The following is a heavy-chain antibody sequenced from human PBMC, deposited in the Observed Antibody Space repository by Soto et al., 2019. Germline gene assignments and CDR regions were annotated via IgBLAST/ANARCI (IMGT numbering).Heavy chain of an antibody. CDR2: IDPSDSYT. Sequence: LGESLKVSCKGSGYSFTSYWISWVRQMPGKGLEWMGRIDPSDSYTNYSPSFQGHVTISADKSISTAYLQWSSLKASDTAMYYCARLRMATSPTWENYYYYGMDVWGQGTTVTVSS. D-gene: IGHD5-12*01. CDR1: GYSFTSYW. CDR3: ARLRMATSPTWENYYYYGMDV. J-gene: IGHJ6*02. V-gene: IGHV5-10-1*01.